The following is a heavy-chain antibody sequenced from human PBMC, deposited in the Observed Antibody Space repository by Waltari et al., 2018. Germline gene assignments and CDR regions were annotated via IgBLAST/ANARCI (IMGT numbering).Heavy chain of an antibody. CDR2: IYPGDTDT. J-gene: IGHJ4*02. CDR1: GYSFTSYW. D-gene: IGHD3-10*01. V-gene: IGHV5-51*01. CDR3: ARRGNGYYYGSGSYNFDY. Sequence: EVQLVQSGAEVKKPGESLKISCKGSGYSFTSYWIGWVRQMPGKGLEWMGIIYPGDTDTRYSPSFQGQVTISADKSISTAYLQWSSLKASDTAMYYCARRGNGYYYGSGSYNFDYWGQGTLVTVSS.